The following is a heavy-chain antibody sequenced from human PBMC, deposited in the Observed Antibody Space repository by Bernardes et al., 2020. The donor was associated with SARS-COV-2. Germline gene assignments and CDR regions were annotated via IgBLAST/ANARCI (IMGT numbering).Heavy chain of an antibody. CDR2: ISTYNGDT. CDR3: ARDPSNSSGWKIYLDY. D-gene: IGHD6-19*01. CDR1: GYTFNRYG. V-gene: IGHV1-18*04. J-gene: IGHJ4*02. Sequence: ASMKVSCKTSGYTFNRYGVSWVRQAPGQGLEWMGWISTYNGDTHYAQELQGRVTLTTDTSTSTVYMELRSLRSDDTAVYYCARDPSNSSGWKIYLDYWGQGTLVTVSS.